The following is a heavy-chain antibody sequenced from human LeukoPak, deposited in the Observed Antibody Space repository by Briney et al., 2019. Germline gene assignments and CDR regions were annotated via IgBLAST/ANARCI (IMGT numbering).Heavy chain of an antibody. CDR2: IYTSGST. CDR3: ARTRYYDSSGYPKYMDV. CDR1: GGSISSYY. D-gene: IGHD3-22*01. V-gene: IGHV4-4*09. J-gene: IGHJ6*03. Sequence: SETLSLTCTVSGGSISSYYWSWIRQPPGKGLEWIGYIYTSGSTNYNPSLKSRVTISVDTSKNQFSLKLSSVTAADTAVYYCARTRYYDSSGYPKYMDVWGKGTTVTVSS.